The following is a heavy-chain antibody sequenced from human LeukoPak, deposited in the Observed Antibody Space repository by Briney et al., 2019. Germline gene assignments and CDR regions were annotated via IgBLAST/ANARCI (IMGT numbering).Heavy chain of an antibody. D-gene: IGHD3-10*01. V-gene: IGHV3-53*01. J-gene: IGHJ3*02. Sequence: GGSLRLSCAASGFTVSSNYMSWVRQAPGKGLERVSVIYSGGSTYYADSMKGRFTISRDNSKNTLYLQMNSLRAEDTAVYYCARLRFGPDDAFDIWGQGTMVTVSS. CDR2: IYSGGST. CDR3: ARLRFGPDDAFDI. CDR1: GFTVSSNY.